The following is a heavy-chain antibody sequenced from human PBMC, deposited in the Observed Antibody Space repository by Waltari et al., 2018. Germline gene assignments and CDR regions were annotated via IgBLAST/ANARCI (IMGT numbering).Heavy chain of an antibody. CDR2: INHSGST. Sequence: QVQLQQWGAGLLKPSETLSLTCAVYGGSFSGYYWSWIRQPPGKGLEWIGEINHSGSTNDNPSLKSRVTISVDTSKNQFSLKLSSVTAADTAVYYCATKPTYYYDSSGYYSGWFDPWGQGTLVTVSS. D-gene: IGHD3-22*01. J-gene: IGHJ5*02. V-gene: IGHV4-34*01. CDR3: ATKPTYYYDSSGYYSGWFDP. CDR1: GGSFSGYY.